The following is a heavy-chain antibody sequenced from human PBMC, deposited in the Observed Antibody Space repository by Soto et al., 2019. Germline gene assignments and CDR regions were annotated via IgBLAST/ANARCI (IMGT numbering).Heavy chain of an antibody. J-gene: IGHJ4*02. V-gene: IGHV4-34*01. CDR3: ARVRITMVGDRPKYYFDY. CDR1: GGSSSGYY. D-gene: IGHD3-10*01. CDR2: INHSGST. Sequence: SETLSLTCAVDGGSSSGYYWSWIRQPPGKGLEWIGEINHSGSTNYNPSLKSRVTISVDTSKNQFSLKLSSVTAADTAVYYCARVRITMVGDRPKYYFDYWGQGTLVTVSS.